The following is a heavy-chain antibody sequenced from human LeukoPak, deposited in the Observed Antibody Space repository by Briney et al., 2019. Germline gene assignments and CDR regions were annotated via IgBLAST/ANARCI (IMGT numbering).Heavy chain of an antibody. CDR3: AREQYSYGYIDY. Sequence: PGGSLRLSCAASGFSFSNYEMNWVRQAPGKGLEWVSYISSRGGTIYYADSVKGRFTMSRDNAKNSLYLQMNSLRAEDTAVYYCAREQYSYGYIDYWGQGTLVTVSS. D-gene: IGHD5-18*01. V-gene: IGHV3-48*03. J-gene: IGHJ4*02. CDR2: ISSRGGTI. CDR1: GFSFSNYE.